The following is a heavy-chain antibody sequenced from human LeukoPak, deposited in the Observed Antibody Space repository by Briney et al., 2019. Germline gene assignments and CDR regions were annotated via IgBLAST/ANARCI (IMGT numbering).Heavy chain of an antibody. D-gene: IGHD3-22*01. Sequence: GGSLRLSCAASGFTFSSYSMNWVRQAPGKGLEWVSSISSSSSYIYYADSVKGRFTISRDNAKNSLYLQMNSLRAEDTAVYYCATTPSYYDSSGRHYYGMDVWGQGTTVTVSS. CDR1: GFTFSSYS. J-gene: IGHJ6*02. CDR3: ATTPSYYDSSGRHYYGMDV. V-gene: IGHV3-21*04. CDR2: ISSSSSYI.